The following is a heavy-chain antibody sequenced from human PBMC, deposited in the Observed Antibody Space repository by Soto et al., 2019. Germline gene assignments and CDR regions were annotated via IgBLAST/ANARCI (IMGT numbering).Heavy chain of an antibody. CDR3: ASLVGVVAATPESGNWVAP. D-gene: IGHD2-15*01. J-gene: IGHJ5*02. V-gene: IGHV4-4*02. Sequence: PSETVSLTCAFSGFSLSSSNWWSLVRPPPGKGLEWIEEIYHSGSTNYNPSLKSRVTISVDTSKNQFSLTLSSVTAADTAVYYCASLVGVVAATPESGNWVAPWGQGTLVTVSS. CDR1: GFSLSSSNW. CDR2: IYHSGST.